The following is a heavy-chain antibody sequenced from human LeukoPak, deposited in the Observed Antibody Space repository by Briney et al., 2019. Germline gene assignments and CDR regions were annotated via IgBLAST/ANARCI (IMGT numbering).Heavy chain of an antibody. D-gene: IGHD3-22*01. CDR3: ARGDSGLGAFDI. CDR1: GGSISSSSYY. J-gene: IGHJ3*02. CDR2: IYHSGST. Sequence: SETLSLTCTVSGGSISSSSYYWSWIRQPPGKGLEWIGYIYHSGSTYYNPSLKSRVTISVDRSKNQFSLKLSSVTAADTAVYYCARGDSGLGAFDIWGQGTMVTVSS. V-gene: IGHV4-30-2*01.